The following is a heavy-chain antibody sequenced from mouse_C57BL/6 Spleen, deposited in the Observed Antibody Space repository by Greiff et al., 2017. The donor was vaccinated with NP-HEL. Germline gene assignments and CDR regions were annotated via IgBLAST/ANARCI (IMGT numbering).Heavy chain of an antibody. V-gene: IGHV1-82*01. CDR2: IYPGDGDT. CDR1: GYAFSSSW. CDR3: ARLPEGGY. J-gene: IGHJ2*01. Sequence: VQLQQSGPELVKPGASVKISCKASGYAFSSSWMNWVKQRPGKGLEWIGRIYPGDGDTNYNGKFKGKATLTADKSSSTAYMQLSSLTSEDSAVYFCARLPEGGYWGQGTTLTVSS.